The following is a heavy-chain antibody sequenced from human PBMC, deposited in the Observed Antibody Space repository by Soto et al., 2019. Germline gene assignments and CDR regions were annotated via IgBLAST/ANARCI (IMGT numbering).Heavy chain of an antibody. CDR3: MTERGAVASSSYDC. CDR2: INAGNGNT. Sequence: QVQLVQSGAEVKKPGASVKVSCKASGYTFTSYAMHWVRQAPGQRLEWMGWINAGNGNTKYSQKFQGRVTITRDTSASKAYMELSSLRSEDTAVHYCMTERGAVASSSYDCWGQGTLVTVSS. J-gene: IGHJ4*02. D-gene: IGHD6-6*01. V-gene: IGHV1-3*01. CDR1: GYTFTSYA.